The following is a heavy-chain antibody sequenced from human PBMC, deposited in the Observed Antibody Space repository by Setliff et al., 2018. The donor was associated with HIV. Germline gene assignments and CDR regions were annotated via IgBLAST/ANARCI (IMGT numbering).Heavy chain of an antibody. J-gene: IGHJ6*03. V-gene: IGHV4-59*01. D-gene: IGHD5-18*01. CDR3: ARGSRGYSYAYYYYYMDV. CDR1: GGSISSYY. Sequence: SETLSLTCTVSGGSISSYYWSWIRQPPGKGLEWIGYIYYSGSTNYNPSRKSRVTISVDTSKNQFSLQLSSVTAAETAVYYCARGSRGYSYAYYYYYMDVWGKVTTVTVSS. CDR2: IYYSGST.